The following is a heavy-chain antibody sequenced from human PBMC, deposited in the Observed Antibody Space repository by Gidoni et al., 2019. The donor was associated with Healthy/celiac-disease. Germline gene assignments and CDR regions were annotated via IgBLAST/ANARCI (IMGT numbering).Heavy chain of an antibody. CDR3: ARDTAVAGTEF. V-gene: IGHV3-21*01. CDR1: GFTFSSYS. CDR2: IRSSSSYI. D-gene: IGHD6-19*01. J-gene: IGHJ4*02. Sequence: EVQLVESGGGLVKPGGSLRLSCAASGFTFSSYSMNWVRQAPGKGLEWVSSIRSSSSYIYYADSVKGRFTISRDNAKNSLYLQMNSLRAEDTAVYYCARDTAVAGTEFWGQGTLVTVSS.